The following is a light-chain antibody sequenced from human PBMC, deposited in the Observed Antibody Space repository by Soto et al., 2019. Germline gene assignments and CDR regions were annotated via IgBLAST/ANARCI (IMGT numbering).Light chain of an antibody. CDR2: ENN. Sequence: VLTQPPSVSAAPGQKVTISCSGSSSNIGNNYVSWYQQLPGTAPKLLIYENNKRPSGIPDRFSGSKSGTSATLGITGLQTGDEADYYCGTWDSSLSAVFGGGTKVTVL. V-gene: IGLV1-51*02. J-gene: IGLJ2*01. CDR3: GTWDSSLSAV. CDR1: SSNIGNNY.